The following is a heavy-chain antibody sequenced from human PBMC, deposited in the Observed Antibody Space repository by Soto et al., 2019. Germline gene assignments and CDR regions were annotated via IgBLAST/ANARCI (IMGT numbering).Heavy chain of an antibody. D-gene: IGHD2-21*02. CDR2: ISGSGGST. V-gene: IGHV3-23*01. CDR3: AKDEGHIVVVTATYFDH. Sequence: GGSLRLSCAASGFTFSSYAMSWVRQAPGKGLEWVSAISGSGGSTYYADSVKGRFTISRDNSKNTLYLQMNSLRAEDTAVYYCAKDEGHIVVVTATYFDHWGQGTLVTVSS. CDR1: GFTFSSYA. J-gene: IGHJ4*02.